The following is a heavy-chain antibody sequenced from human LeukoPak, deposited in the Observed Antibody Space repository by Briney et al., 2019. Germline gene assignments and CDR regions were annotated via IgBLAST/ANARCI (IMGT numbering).Heavy chain of an antibody. CDR1: VFTFYDYA. CDR2: ISWNSGNI. Sequence: GGSLRLSCAASVFTFYDYAMHWVRQAPGKGLQWGSGISWNSGNIGYADSVKGRFTISRDNAKNSLYLQMNSLTVEDMDLYYCAKAKDMATITGDAFDIWGQGTMVTVSS. J-gene: IGHJ3*02. CDR3: AKAKDMATITGDAFDI. D-gene: IGHD5-24*01. V-gene: IGHV3-9*03.